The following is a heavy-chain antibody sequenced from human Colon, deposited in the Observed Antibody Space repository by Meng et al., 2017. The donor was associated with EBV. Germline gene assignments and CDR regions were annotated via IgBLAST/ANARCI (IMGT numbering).Heavy chain of an antibody. CDR1: RDSVSSAGAA. CDR2: TYYRSKWHN. J-gene: IGHJ4*02. V-gene: IGHV6-1*01. CDR3: ARDYGTSRPFEY. D-gene: IGHD1/OR15-1a*01. Sequence: QAPPQHSAPGLVKPSQTPSLTCALSRDSVSSAGAAWNWIRQSPSRGLEWLGRTYYRSKWHNDYAVSVKGRIAINPDTSKNQFFLQLNSVTPEDTAVYYCARDYGTSRPFEYWGQGILVTVSS.